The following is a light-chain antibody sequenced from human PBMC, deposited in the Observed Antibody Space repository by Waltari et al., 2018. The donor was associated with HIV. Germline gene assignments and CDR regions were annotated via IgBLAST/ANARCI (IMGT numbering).Light chain of an antibody. V-gene: IGLV1-40*01. CDR2: GNK. CDR1: SSNIGADYD. CDR3: QSYDRSLSASVV. Sequence: QSVLTQPPSVSGAPGQRVTISCTGGSSNIGADYDVHWYQQIPGTAPKLLIPGNKNRPSGGPDRFSASKSGTSASLAITGLQAEDEADYFCQSYDRSLSASVVFGGGTKLTVL. J-gene: IGLJ2*01.